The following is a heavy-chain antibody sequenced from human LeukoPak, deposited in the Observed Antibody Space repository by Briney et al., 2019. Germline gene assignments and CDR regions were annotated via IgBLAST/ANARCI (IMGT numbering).Heavy chain of an antibody. J-gene: IGHJ4*02. CDR1: GFTFSSYS. Sequence: PGGSLRLSCAASGFTFSSYSMNWVRQAPGKCLEWVSGISWNSGSIGYADSVKGRFTISRDNAKNSLYLQMNSLRAEDTALYYCAKAYCSSTSCFGALWGQGTLVTVSS. CDR2: ISWNSGSI. D-gene: IGHD2-2*01. V-gene: IGHV3-9*01. CDR3: AKAYCSSTSCFGAL.